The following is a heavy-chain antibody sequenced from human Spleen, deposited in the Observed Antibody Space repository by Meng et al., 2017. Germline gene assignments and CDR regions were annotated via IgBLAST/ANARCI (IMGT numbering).Heavy chain of an antibody. J-gene: IGHJ4*02. CDR3: ARCPSFCSGSSKTEFDY. CDR1: GYTFTNYD. D-gene: IGHD3-10*02. CDR2: MNPNSGNT. V-gene: IGHV1-8*03. Sequence: ASVKVSCKASGYTFTNYDIIWVRQATGQGLEWMGWMNPNSGNTGYAQKFQGRVTITRNTSITKAYMELSSLRSDDTAVYYCARCPSFCSGSSKTEFDYWGQGTLVTVSS.